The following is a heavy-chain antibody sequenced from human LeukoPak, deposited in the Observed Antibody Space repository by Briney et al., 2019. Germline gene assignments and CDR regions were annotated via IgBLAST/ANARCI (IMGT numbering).Heavy chain of an antibody. CDR2: IYYSGST. J-gene: IGHJ4*02. D-gene: IGHD2-21*01. CDR1: GGSISSSNYY. CDR3: ARRGVVSTIDY. Sequence: PSETLSLTCTVSGGSISSSNYYWGWIRQPPGKGLEWIGSIYYSGSTYYNPSLKSRVTISVDTSKNQFSLKLSSVTAADTAVYYCARRGVVSTIDYWGQGTLVTVSS. V-gene: IGHV4-39*01.